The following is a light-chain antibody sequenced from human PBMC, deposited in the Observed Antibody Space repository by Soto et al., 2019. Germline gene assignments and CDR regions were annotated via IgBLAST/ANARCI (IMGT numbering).Light chain of an antibody. V-gene: IGKV3-20*01. CDR3: QQYGSSP. CDR1: QSVSSSY. J-gene: IGKJ4*01. CDR2: GAS. Sequence: EIVLTQSPGTLSLSPGERATLTCRASQSVSSSYLAWYQQKPGQAPRLLIRGASSRATGIPGRFSGSGSGTDFTLTISRLEPEDFAVYYCQQYGSSPFGGGTKVEIK.